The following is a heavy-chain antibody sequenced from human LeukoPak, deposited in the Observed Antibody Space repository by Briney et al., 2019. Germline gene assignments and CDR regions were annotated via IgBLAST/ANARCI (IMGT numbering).Heavy chain of an antibody. CDR3: AKLRYSSRRPGHYFDY. CDR1: GFTFSSYA. J-gene: IGHJ4*02. Sequence: TGGSLRLSCAASGFTFSSYAMSWVRQAPGKGLEWVSAISGSGGSTYYADSVKGRFTISRDNSKNTLYLQMNSLRAEDTAVYYCAKLRYSSRRPGHYFDYWGQGTLVTVSS. CDR2: ISGSGGST. V-gene: IGHV3-23*01. D-gene: IGHD6-13*01.